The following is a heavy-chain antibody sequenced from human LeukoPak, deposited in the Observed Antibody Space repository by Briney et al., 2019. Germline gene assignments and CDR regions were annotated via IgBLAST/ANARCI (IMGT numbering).Heavy chain of an antibody. CDR1: GFTFSIYW. CDR2: IKHDGSEK. J-gene: IGHJ4*02. V-gene: IGHV3-7*01. CDR3: ARVGENYYDSSRIDY. D-gene: IGHD3-22*01. Sequence: PGGSLRLSCATSGFTFSIYWMNWVRQAPGKGLEWVANIKHDGSEKYYVDSVKGRFTISRDNAKNSLYLQMNSLRAEDTAVYYCARVGENYYDSSRIDYWGQGTLVTVSS.